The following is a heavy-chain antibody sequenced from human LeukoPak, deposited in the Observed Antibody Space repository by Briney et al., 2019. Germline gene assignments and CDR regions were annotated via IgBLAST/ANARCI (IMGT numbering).Heavy chain of an antibody. Sequence: GASVKVSCKASDYTFTNYAISWVRQAPGQGLEWMGWVSAYNGDTRYAQNLQGRLTMTTETSTSTAYMELRSLRSDDTAMYHCARFSLGAAAAGFDPWGQGTLVTVSS. CDR3: ARFSLGAAAAGFDP. V-gene: IGHV1-18*01. D-gene: IGHD6-13*01. CDR1: DYTFTNYA. J-gene: IGHJ5*02. CDR2: VSAYNGDT.